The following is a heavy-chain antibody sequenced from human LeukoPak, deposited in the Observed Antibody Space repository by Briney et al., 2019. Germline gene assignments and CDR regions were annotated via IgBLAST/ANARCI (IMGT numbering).Heavy chain of an antibody. CDR1: GFTFSSYA. D-gene: IGHD3-22*01. V-gene: IGHV3-23*01. CDR3: AKDAVNREIYYDSSVQYFDY. CDR2: ISGSGGST. Sequence: GGSLRLSRAASGFTFSSYAMSWVRQAPGKGLEWVSAISGSGGSTYYADSVKARFTISRDNSKNTLYLQMNSLRAEDTAVYYCAKDAVNREIYYDSSVQYFDYWGQGTLVTVSS. J-gene: IGHJ4*02.